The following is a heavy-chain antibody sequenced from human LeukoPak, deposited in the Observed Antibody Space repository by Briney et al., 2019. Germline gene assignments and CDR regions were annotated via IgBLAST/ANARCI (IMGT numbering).Heavy chain of an antibody. J-gene: IGHJ4*02. CDR1: GGSISSYY. CDR2: IYYSGST. V-gene: IGHV4-59*08. CDR3: ARFDSSGYYFDY. Sequence: SETLSLTCTVSGGSISSYYWSWIRQPPGKGLEWIGYIYYSGSTNYNPSLKSRVTISVDTSKNQFSLKLSSVTAADTAVYYCARFDSSGYYFDYWGQGTLVTVSS. D-gene: IGHD3-22*01.